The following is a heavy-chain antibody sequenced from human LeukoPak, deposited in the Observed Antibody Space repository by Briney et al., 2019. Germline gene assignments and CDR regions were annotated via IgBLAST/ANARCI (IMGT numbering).Heavy chain of an antibody. CDR3: ARGRLNHPADY. CDR2: IYYSGST. Sequence: SETLSLTCIVSGGSISSSSYYWGWIRQPPGKGLEWIGSIYYSGSTYYNPSLKSRVTISVDTSKNQFSLTASSVTAADTAVYYCARGRLNHPADYWGQGTLVTVSS. V-gene: IGHV4-39*01. CDR1: GGSISSSSYY. D-gene: IGHD2-21*02. J-gene: IGHJ4*02.